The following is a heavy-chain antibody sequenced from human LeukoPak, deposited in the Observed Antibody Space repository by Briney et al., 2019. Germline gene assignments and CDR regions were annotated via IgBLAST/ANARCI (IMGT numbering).Heavy chain of an antibody. CDR1: GFTFRSYA. CDR3: AKDRIASPPQGRFDP. Sequence: GGSLRLSCAASGFTFRSYAMNWVRQAPGKGVEWVSAFSGSGDSTYYADSVKGRFTISRDNSQNTLYLQMNSLGAEDTAIYYCAKDRIASPPQGRFDPWGQGTLVTVS. J-gene: IGHJ5*02. CDR2: FSGSGDST. D-gene: IGHD6-6*01. V-gene: IGHV3-23*01.